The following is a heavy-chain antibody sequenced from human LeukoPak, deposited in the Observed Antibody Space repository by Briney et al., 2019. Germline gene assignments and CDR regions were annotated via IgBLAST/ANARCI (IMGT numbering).Heavy chain of an antibody. Sequence: GGSLRLSCATSGLTFSSNWMHWVRQAPGKGLVWVSRINSDGSSTIYADSVKGRFTISRDNAKNTLYLQMNSLRAEDTAVYYCSTQRGWSPGDYWGQGALVTVSS. CDR1: GLTFSSNW. D-gene: IGHD6-19*01. J-gene: IGHJ4*02. CDR3: STQRGWSPGDY. V-gene: IGHV3-74*01. CDR2: INSDGSST.